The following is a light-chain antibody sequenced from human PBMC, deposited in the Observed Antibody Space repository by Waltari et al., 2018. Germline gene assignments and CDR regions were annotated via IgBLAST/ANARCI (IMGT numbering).Light chain of an antibody. CDR3: QQYYSTPLT. Sequence: IVMTQSPNSLAVSLGARARINRKSTQSVLDSSNNKNYLAWYQQKPGQPPKLLTSWASTRESGVPDRCSGSGSGTDFTLTISSLQAEDVAVYCCQQYYSTPLTFGGGTKVEIK. CDR2: WAS. CDR1: QSVLDSSNNKNY. J-gene: IGKJ4*01. V-gene: IGKV4-1*01.